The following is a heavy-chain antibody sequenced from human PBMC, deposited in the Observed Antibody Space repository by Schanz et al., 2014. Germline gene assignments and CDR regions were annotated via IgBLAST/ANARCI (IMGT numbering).Heavy chain of an antibody. CDR3: ARDRGYCSGGSCLTFDY. J-gene: IGHJ4*02. CDR2: ISGSGGST. CDR1: GFTFSTYA. D-gene: IGHD2-15*01. Sequence: VQLLQFGGGVVQPGRSLRLSCAASGFTFSTYAMSWVRQAPGKGLEWVSGISGSGGSTYYADSVKGRFTISRDNSKNTLYLQMNTLRAEDTAVYYCARDRGYCSGGSCLTFDYWGQGTLVTVSS. V-gene: IGHV3-23*01.